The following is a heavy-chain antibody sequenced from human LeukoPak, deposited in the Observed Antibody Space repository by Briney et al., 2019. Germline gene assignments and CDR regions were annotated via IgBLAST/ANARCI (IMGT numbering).Heavy chain of an antibody. J-gene: IGHJ4*02. CDR2: IYYSGST. D-gene: IGHD6-19*01. CDR3: ARRSAVAGQYYYFDY. V-gene: IGHV4-39*01. Sequence: SETLSLTCTVSGGSISSCSYYWGWIRQPPGKGLEWIGSIYYSGSTYYNPSLKSRVTISVDTSKNQFSLKLSSVTAADTAVYYCARRSAVAGQYYYFDYWGQGTLVTVSS. CDR1: GGSISSCSYY.